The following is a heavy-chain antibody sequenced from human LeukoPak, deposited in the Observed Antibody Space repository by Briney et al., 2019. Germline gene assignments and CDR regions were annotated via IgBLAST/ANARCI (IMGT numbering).Heavy chain of an antibody. CDR3: ARDPTHCSGGSCYSFDLYYGMDV. CDR2: ISSSGSTI. V-gene: IGHV3-48*03. D-gene: IGHD2-15*01. CDR1: GFTFSSYE. Sequence: GRSLRLSCAASGFTFSSYEMNWVRQAPGKGLEWVSYISSSGSTIYYADSVKGRFTISRDNAKNSLYLQMNSLRAEDTAVYYCARDPTHCSGGSCYSFDLYYGMDVWGKGTTVTVSS. J-gene: IGHJ6*04.